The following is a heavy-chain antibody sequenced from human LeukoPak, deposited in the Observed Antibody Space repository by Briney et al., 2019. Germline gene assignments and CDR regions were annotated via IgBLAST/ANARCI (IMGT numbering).Heavy chain of an antibody. CDR2: TYYRSKWYN. V-gene: IGHV6-1*01. CDR1: GNSVSSNRPA. CDR3: AREMGSLDY. D-gene: IGHD1-26*01. J-gene: IGHJ4*02. Sequence: SQTLSLTCAISGNSVSSNRPAWNWIRQSPSRGLEWLGRTYYRSKWYNDYAVSVKSRITINPDTSKNQFSLQLNSVTPEDTAVYYCAREMGSLDYWGQGTLVTVSS.